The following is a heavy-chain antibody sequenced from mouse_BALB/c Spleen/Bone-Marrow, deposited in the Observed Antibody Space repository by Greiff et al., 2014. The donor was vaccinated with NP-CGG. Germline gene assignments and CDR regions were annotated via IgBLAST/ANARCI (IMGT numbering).Heavy chain of an antibody. CDR2: IRNKANGYTT. Sequence: EVQLQESGGGLVQPGGSLRLSCASSGFTFTDYDMSWVRQPPGKALEWVGFIRNKANGYTTEYSASVKGRFTISRDNSQSILYLQMNTLRAEDSATYYCARDRGLLRFDYWGQGTTLTVSS. CDR1: GFTFTDYD. V-gene: IGHV7-3*02. J-gene: IGHJ2*01. D-gene: IGHD2-3*01. CDR3: ARDRGLLRFDY.